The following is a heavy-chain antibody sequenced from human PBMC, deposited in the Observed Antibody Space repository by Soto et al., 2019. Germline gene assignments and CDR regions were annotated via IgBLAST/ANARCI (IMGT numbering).Heavy chain of an antibody. CDR3: ARDLGVLMVYAIPNWFDP. D-gene: IGHD2-8*01. CDR2: TSAYNGNT. Sequence: GASVKVSCKASGYTFTSYGISWVRQAPGQGLEWMGWTSAYNGNTNYAQKLQGRVTMTTDTSTSTAYMELRSLRSDDTAVYYCARDLGVLMVYAIPNWFDPWGQGTLVTVSS. V-gene: IGHV1-18*01. CDR1: GYTFTSYG. J-gene: IGHJ5*02.